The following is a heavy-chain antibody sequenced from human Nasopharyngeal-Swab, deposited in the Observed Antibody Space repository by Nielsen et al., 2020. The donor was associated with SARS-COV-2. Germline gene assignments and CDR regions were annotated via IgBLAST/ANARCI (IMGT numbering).Heavy chain of an antibody. CDR1: GFTFSNYN. CDR3: ARDGLDYDFWSAYFMDV. J-gene: IGHJ6*02. V-gene: IGHV3-21*01. CDR2: ISSSSTSI. Sequence: GESLKISCAASGFTFSNYNVNWVRQAPGKGLEWVSSISSSSTSIYYADSVKGRFTISRDNTKNSLSLQMNSLRAEDTAVYYCARDGLDYDFWSAYFMDVWGQGTTVIVSS. D-gene: IGHD3-3*01.